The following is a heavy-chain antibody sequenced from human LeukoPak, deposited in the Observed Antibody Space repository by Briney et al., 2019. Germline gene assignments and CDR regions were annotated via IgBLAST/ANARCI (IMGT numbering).Heavy chain of an antibody. V-gene: IGHV4-34*01. D-gene: IGHD1-26*01. CDR1: GGSFTAFY. CDR3: ARGIVQWDFDY. J-gene: IGHJ4*02. CDR2: VYHSGTT. Sequence: SETLSLTCTVSGGSFTAFYWSWIRQPPGKGLEWIGEVYHSGTTNYNPSLKSRVTISVDTSKNQFSLKLSSVTAADTAVYYCARGIVQWDFDYWSQGTLVTVSS.